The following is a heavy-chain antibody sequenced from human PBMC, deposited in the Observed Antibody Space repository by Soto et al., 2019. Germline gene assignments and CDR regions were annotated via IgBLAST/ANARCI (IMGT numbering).Heavy chain of an antibody. CDR2: ISGSGGST. CDR1: GFTFSSYA. D-gene: IGHD5-18*01. CDR3: AKDGTWIQLWLVY. Sequence: EVQLLESGGGLVQPGGSLRLSCAASGFTFSSYAMSWVRQAPGKGLEWVSAISGSGGSTYHADSVKGRFTTSRDNSKNTLYLQMNSLRAEDTAVYYCAKDGTWIQLWLVYWGQGTLVTVSS. V-gene: IGHV3-23*01. J-gene: IGHJ4*02.